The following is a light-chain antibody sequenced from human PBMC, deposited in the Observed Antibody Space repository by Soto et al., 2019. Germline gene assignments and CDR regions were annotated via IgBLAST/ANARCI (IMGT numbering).Light chain of an antibody. CDR1: QGVGIT. J-gene: IGKJ4*01. V-gene: IGKV3-15*01. Sequence: EIVMTQSPATLSVSPGEGVTLSCRASQGVGITLAWYQQKPGQTPRLLIYNAFTRSTGIPVRFSGSGSGTEFTLTINSLQSEDSAVYYCQRYNDWPLTFGGGTKVEVK. CDR2: NAF. CDR3: QRYNDWPLT.